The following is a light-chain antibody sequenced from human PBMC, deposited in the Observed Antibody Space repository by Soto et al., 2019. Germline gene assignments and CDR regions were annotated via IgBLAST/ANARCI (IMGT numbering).Light chain of an antibody. J-gene: IGKJ1*01. CDR3: QHYNSAPWT. CDR1: QSVRSW. Sequence: DIQMTQSPSTLSASVGDRVTITCRASQSVRSWLAWYQLRPGKAPKVLIYDASSLESGVPSRFSGSGSGTEFTLTINSLQTDDFATYYCQHYNSAPWTFGQGTKVEIK. V-gene: IGKV1-5*01. CDR2: DAS.